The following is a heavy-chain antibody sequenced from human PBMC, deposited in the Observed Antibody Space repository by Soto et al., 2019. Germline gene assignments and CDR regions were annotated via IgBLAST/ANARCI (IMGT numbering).Heavy chain of an antibody. CDR3: ARPNYLLSSSWYDPYYMDV. CDR1: GYTFTSYG. J-gene: IGHJ6*03. D-gene: IGHD6-13*01. Sequence: ASVKVSCKASGYTFTSYGISWVRQAPGQGLEWMGWISAYNGNTNYAQKLQGRVTMTTDTSTSTAYMELRSLRSDDTAVYYCARPNYLLSSSWYDPYYMDVWGKGTTVTVSS. CDR2: ISAYNGNT. V-gene: IGHV1-18*01.